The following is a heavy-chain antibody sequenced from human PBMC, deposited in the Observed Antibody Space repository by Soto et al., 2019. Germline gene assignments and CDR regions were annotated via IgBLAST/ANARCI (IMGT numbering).Heavy chain of an antibody. J-gene: IGHJ4*02. CDR2: INPKSGDT. D-gene: IGHD3-16*01. CDR1: GYTFTAYY. V-gene: IGHV1-2*06. CDR3: ATLKQAPGGIDS. Sequence: QVQLVQSGAEVKKPGASVKVSRQASGYTFTAYYLYWVRQAPGQGLEWVGRINPKSGDTNYAQKFQGRVTMTRDTSISTTYMELSSLRSDDTAFYYCATLKQAPGGIDSWGQGTLVTVSS.